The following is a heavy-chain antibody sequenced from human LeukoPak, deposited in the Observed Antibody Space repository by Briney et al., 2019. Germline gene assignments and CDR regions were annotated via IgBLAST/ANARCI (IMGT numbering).Heavy chain of an antibody. CDR2: INHSGRT. CDR3: ARDVVVVPAAIHYSMDV. J-gene: IGHJ6*02. V-gene: IGHV4-34*01. Sequence: PSETLSLTCAVYSGSFNDYFWGWIRQPPGKGLEWIGEINHSGRTYYNPSLKSRVTISVDTSKNQFSLNLSSVTAADTAVYYCARDVVVVPAAIHYSMDVWGQGTTVTVSS. CDR1: SGSFNDYF. D-gene: IGHD2-2*01.